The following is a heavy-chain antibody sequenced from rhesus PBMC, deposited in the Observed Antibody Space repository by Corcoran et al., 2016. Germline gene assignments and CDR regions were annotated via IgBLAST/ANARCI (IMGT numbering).Heavy chain of an antibody. CDR1: GGSISSYH. V-gene: IGHV4S11*01. Sequence: QVQLQESGPGLVKPSETLSLTCAVSGGSISSYHWSWIRQAPGKGLEWIGRIDSSGNTYYNPSLKSRVTLSVDTSKNQFSLKLRSVTAADTAVYYCARLWDSQYSGYSHFDYWGQGVLVTVSS. D-gene: IGHD5-24*01. J-gene: IGHJ4*01. CDR2: IDSSGNT. CDR3: ARLWDSQYSGYSHFDY.